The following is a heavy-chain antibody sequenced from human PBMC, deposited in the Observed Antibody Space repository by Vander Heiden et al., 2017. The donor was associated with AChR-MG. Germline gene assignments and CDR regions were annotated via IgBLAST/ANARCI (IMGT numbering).Heavy chain of an antibody. CDR1: GFTFRSYS. Sequence: EVQLVESGGGLVQPGGSLRLSCAASGFTFRSYSMNWVRQAPGKGLEWVSDISSSSSTIYYADSVKGRFTISRDNAKNSLYLQMNSLRAEDTAVYYCARASPLVIVVVNSPPNFDYWGQGTLVTVSS. CDR2: ISSSSSTI. D-gene: IGHD3-22*01. J-gene: IGHJ4*02. V-gene: IGHV3-48*01. CDR3: ARASPLVIVVVNSPPNFDY.